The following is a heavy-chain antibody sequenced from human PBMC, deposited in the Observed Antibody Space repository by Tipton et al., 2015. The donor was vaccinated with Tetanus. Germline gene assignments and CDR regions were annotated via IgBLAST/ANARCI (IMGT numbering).Heavy chain of an antibody. V-gene: IGHV4-59*01. J-gene: IGHJ5*02. CDR1: GGSTSSYY. Sequence: TLSLTCTVSGGSTSSYYWSWIRQPPGKGLEWIGYISDSGSTNYNPSLKSRVTISLHMSQNHFYLELTSVTAADTAGYYCARGQWAEFRSGGYRGGWSCFDPWGQGTLVTVSS. D-gene: IGHD3-16*02. CDR3: ARGQWAEFRSGGYRGGWSCFDP. CDR2: ISDSGST.